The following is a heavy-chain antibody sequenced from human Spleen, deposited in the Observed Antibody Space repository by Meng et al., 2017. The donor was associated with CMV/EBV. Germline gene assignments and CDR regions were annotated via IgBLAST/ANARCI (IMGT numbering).Heavy chain of an antibody. CDR2: TYYKSKWYD. V-gene: IGHV6-1*01. CDR1: GDTVSSNSAT. CDR3: TREGVTMIRGIIYNYYGMGV. Sequence: SETLSLTCAISGDTVSSNSATWNWIRQSPSRGLEWLGRTYYKSKWYDDYAVSVKSRIIIKPDTSTNHFSLQLNSVTPEDTAVYYCTREGVTMIRGIIYNYYGMGVWGQGTTVTVSS. D-gene: IGHD3-10*01. J-gene: IGHJ6*02.